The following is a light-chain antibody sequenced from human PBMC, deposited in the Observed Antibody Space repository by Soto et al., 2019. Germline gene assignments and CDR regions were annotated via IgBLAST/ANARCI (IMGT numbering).Light chain of an antibody. Sequence: QSDLTQPASVSGSPGQSITMSCTGTSRDVGSYNLVSWYQQYPGKAPKLLIYEVTKRPSGISNRFSGSKSGNTASLTISGLQPADEADYYCCSYGGTRSLYVFGSGTKLTV. CDR1: SRDVGSYNL. J-gene: IGLJ1*01. CDR2: EVT. CDR3: CSYGGTRSLYV. V-gene: IGLV2-23*02.